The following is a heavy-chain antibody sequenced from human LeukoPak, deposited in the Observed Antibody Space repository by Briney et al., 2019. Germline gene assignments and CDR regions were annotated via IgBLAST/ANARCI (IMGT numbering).Heavy chain of an antibody. CDR1: GGSISSYY. CDR3: ARVLTEYSSSRCLDF. J-gene: IGHJ4*02. CDR2: INYSGRT. V-gene: IGHV4-59*01. D-gene: IGHD6-13*01. Sequence: SETLSLTCTASGGSISSYYWSWIRQPPGKGLEWIGDINYSGRTNYKPSLKRRPTILVDTSKNQFSLRLSSVTAADTAVYYCARVLTEYSSSRCLDFWGQGALVTVSS.